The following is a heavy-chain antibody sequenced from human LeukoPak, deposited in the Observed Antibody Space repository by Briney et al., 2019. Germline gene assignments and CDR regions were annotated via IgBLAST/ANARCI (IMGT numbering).Heavy chain of an antibody. D-gene: IGHD2-21*02. CDR3: ARGGDPYCGGDCYDAFDI. V-gene: IGHV1-69*06. Sequence: GASVTVSCKASGGTFSSYAISWVRQAPGQGLEWMGGMIPIFGTANYAQKFQGRVTITADKSTSTAYMELSSLRSEDTAVYCCARGGDPYCGGDCYDAFDIWGQGTMVTVSS. J-gene: IGHJ3*02. CDR1: GGTFSSYA. CDR2: MIPIFGTA.